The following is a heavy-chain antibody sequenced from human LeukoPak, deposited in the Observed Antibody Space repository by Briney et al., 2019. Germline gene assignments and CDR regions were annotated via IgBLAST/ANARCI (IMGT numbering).Heavy chain of an antibody. CDR2: ISSSSSYI. Sequence: GGSLRLSCAASGFTFSSYNMNWVRQAPGKGLEWVSSISSSSSYIYYADSVKGRFTISRDNAKNSLYLQMNSLRAEDTAVYYCARDMKGSSIVVVTAIDYWGQGTLVTVSS. CDR1: GFTFSSYN. D-gene: IGHD2-21*02. CDR3: ARDMKGSSIVVVTAIDY. J-gene: IGHJ4*02. V-gene: IGHV3-21*01.